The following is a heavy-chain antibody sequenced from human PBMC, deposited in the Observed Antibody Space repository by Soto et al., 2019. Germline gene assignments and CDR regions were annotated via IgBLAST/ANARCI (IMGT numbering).Heavy chain of an antibody. CDR1: GFTISDAW. CDR2: IKSIRDGGTT. CDR3: STDSHFGWVFVGQDN. V-gene: IGHV3-15*07. D-gene: IGHD3-10*01. J-gene: IGHJ4*01. Sequence: PGGSLRLSCAASGFTISDAWINWVRQAPGMGLEWVGRIKSIRDGGTTDFAAPVKARFAISRDDSKNMVYLQINSLNTEDSAVYFFSTDSHFGWVFVGQDNGGHGTRVTVPS.